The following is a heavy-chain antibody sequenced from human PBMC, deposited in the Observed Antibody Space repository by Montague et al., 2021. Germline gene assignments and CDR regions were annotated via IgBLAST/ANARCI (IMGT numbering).Heavy chain of an antibody. CDR1: GGSISSSPFY. V-gene: IGHV4-39*01. Sequence: SETLSLTCTVSGGSISSSPFYWGWIRQSPGKGLEWIGSNYYRGNTYYNPSLKSRVPLSIDTSKNQFSLKMNSVTAADTAVYYCARAGPRTYGGDSLDYWGQGALVTVSS. J-gene: IGHJ4*02. CDR3: ARAGPRTYGGDSLDY. D-gene: IGHD3-10*01. CDR2: NYYRGNT.